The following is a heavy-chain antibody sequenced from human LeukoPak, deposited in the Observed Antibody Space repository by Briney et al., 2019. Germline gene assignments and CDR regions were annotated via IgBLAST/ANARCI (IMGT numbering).Heavy chain of an antibody. J-gene: IGHJ4*02. CDR2: INSDGSST. Sequence: PGGSLRLSCAASGFTFSSYWMHWVRQAPGKGLVWVSRINSDGSSTSYADSVKGRFTISRDSSKNALFLQMNSLRVEDTAVYYCAKYCSGGNCYSGLYWGQGTLVTVSS. CDR1: GFTFSSYW. CDR3: AKYCSGGNCYSGLY. V-gene: IGHV3-74*01. D-gene: IGHD2-15*01.